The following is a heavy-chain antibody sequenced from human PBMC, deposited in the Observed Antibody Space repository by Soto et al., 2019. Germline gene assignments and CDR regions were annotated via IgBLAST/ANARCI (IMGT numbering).Heavy chain of an antibody. CDR1: VLPVGGSY. CDR3: VRPLPSGQTHARDV. Sequence: GSLRLSFVSAVLPVGGSYMAWVRQGRGKGLEWASVIYNDVTTYYSQSVEGRFTISRDTPKNTLYLQMDRLRDEDTAVYYCVRPLPSGQTHARDVWGQGTTVTVPS. V-gene: IGHV3-53*01. CDR2: IYNDVTT. J-gene: IGHJ6*02. D-gene: IGHD3-10*01.